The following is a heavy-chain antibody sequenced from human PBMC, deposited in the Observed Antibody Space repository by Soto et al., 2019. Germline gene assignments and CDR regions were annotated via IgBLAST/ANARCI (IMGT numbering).Heavy chain of an antibody. CDR3: AGDGLTPAEPTYGMDV. CDR2: IIPIFGTE. J-gene: IGHJ6*02. CDR1: GGTFSSYG. D-gene: IGHD3-22*01. V-gene: IGHV1-69*13. Sequence: SVKVSCDSSGGTFSSYGISWVQQAPWQGLEWMGGIIPIFGTENYAQKSQGRVTITADESTSTAYMELSSLRSEATAVYYCAGDGLTPAEPTYGMDVWGQGTTVTVSS.